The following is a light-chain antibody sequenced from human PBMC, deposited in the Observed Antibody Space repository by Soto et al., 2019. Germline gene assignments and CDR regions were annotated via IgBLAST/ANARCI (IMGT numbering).Light chain of an antibody. CDR1: QSVSSNN. V-gene: IGKV3D-20*02. J-gene: IGKJ4*01. Sequence: EIVLTQSPGTLSLSPGEGATLSCRASQSVSSNNLAWYQQKPGRAPRLLIYGAFNRASDIPHRFSGSGSGTDFTLTISRLEPEDFAVYYCQQRSNWPPVLTFGGGTKVEIK. CDR3: QQRSNWPPVLT. CDR2: GAF.